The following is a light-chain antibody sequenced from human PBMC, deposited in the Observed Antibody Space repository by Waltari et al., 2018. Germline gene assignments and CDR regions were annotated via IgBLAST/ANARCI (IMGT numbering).Light chain of an antibody. CDR1: QNVLYSSNNRNY. Sequence: DIVMTQSPDSLAVSLGERATINCKSSQNVLYSSNNRNYFAWYQQKAGQPPKVLFYWASTRESWVPDRFSGRGAGTDFTLTISSLQAEDVAVYYCHQYYSIPWTFGQGTKVEIK. CDR2: WAS. J-gene: IGKJ1*01. V-gene: IGKV4-1*01. CDR3: HQYYSIPWT.